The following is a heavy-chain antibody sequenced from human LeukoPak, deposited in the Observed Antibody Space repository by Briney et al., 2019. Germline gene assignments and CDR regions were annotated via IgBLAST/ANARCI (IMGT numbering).Heavy chain of an antibody. CDR2: INHSGST. CDR1: GGSFSGYY. J-gene: IGHJ4*02. CDR3: ARESDTAMVDY. Sequence: PSETLSLTCAVYGGSFSGYYWSWIRQPPGKGLEWIGEINHSGSTNYNPSLKSRVTISVDRSKNQFSLKLSSVTAADTAVYYCARESDTAMVDYWGQGTLVTVSS. V-gene: IGHV4-34*01. D-gene: IGHD5-18*01.